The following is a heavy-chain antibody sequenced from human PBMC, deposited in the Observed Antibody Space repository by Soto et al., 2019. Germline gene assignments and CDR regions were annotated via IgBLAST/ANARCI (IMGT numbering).Heavy chain of an antibody. Sequence: SETLSLTCAVYGGSFSGYYWSWIRQPPGKGLEWIGEINHSGSTNYNPSLKSRVTISVDTSKNQFSLKLSSVTAADTAVYYCARRAYYYGMDVWGQGTTVTVSS. CDR1: GGSFSGYY. J-gene: IGHJ6*02. CDR2: INHSGST. V-gene: IGHV4-34*01. CDR3: ARRAYYYGMDV.